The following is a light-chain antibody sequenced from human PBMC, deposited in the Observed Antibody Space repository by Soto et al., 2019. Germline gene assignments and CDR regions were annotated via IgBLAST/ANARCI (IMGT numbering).Light chain of an antibody. Sequence: QSALTQPRSVSGSPGQSVTISCTGTSSDIGAYIYVSWYQQHPGKAPKLMTYDVNKRPSGVPDRFSGSKSGNTASLTISGLQTDDEADYYCCSYAGAYSVILGGGTKLTVL. CDR1: SSDIGAYIY. J-gene: IGLJ2*01. V-gene: IGLV2-11*01. CDR3: CSYAGAYSVI. CDR2: DVN.